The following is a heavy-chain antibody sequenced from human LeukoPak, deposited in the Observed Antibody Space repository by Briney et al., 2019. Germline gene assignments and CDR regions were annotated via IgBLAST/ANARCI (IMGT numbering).Heavy chain of an antibody. Sequence: PGGSLRLSCAASGFTVSSNYMSWVRQAPGKGLEWIGYIYYSGSTNYNPSLKSRVTISVDTSKNQFSLKLSSVTAADTAVYYCARVVWDSSGYYPIDYWGQGTLVTVSS. CDR3: ARVVWDSSGYYPIDY. CDR2: IYYSGST. CDR1: GFTVSSNY. V-gene: IGHV4-59*02. J-gene: IGHJ4*02. D-gene: IGHD3-22*01.